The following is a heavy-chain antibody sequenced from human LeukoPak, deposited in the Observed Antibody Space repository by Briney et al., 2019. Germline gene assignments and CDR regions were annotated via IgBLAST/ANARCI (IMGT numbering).Heavy chain of an antibody. CDR1: GDSISSHY. CDR2: IYTSGST. J-gene: IGHJ5*02. Sequence: SETPSLTCTVSGDSISSHYWSWIRQPAGEGLEWIGRIYTSGSTNSNPSLKSRVTMSLDTSKNQFSLRLSSVTASDTAVYYCARDRSSSWYTDPRWFDPWGQGILVTVSS. D-gene: IGHD6-13*01. V-gene: IGHV4-4*07. CDR3: ARDRSSSWYTDPRWFDP.